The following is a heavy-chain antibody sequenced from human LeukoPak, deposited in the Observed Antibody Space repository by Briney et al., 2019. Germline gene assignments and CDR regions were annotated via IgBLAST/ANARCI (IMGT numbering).Heavy chain of an antibody. CDR3: ARRSYDFWSGYYYYMDV. D-gene: IGHD3-3*01. CDR2: IYPGDSDT. J-gene: IGHJ6*03. CDR1: GSGFTSYW. Sequence: GASLKISYKGAGSGFTSYWIGWVRPMPGKGMEWRGIIYPGDSDTRYSPSFQGQVTISADMSISTAYLQWSSLKASDTAMYYCARRSYDFWSGYYYYMDVWGKGTTVTVSS. V-gene: IGHV5-51*01.